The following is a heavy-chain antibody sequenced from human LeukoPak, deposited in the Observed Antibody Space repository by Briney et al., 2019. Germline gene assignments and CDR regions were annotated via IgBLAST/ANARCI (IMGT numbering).Heavy chain of an antibody. CDR1: GFTFSSYA. D-gene: IGHD6-6*01. CDR3: ARWPYSSSYYFDY. Sequence: GGSLRLSCAASGFTFSSYAMSWVRQSPEKGLEWVSSITSGTTYIYYADSVRGRFTLSRDNAKNSLYLQMNSLRAEDTAVYYCARWPYSSSYYFDYWGQGTLVTVSS. J-gene: IGHJ4*02. CDR2: ITSGTTYI. V-gene: IGHV3-21*01.